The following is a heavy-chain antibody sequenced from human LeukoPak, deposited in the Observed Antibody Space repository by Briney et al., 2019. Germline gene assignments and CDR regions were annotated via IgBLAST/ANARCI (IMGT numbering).Heavy chain of an antibody. V-gene: IGHV3-23*01. Sequence: GGSLRLSCAASGFTFSSYAMSWVRQAPGKGPEWVSTISGSGDSTYYADSVQGRFTISRDNSKNTLYVQMSSLRVEDTAVYYCAKDVGGTNFHYMDVWGKGTTVTVSS. CDR2: ISGSGDST. D-gene: IGHD1-14*01. J-gene: IGHJ6*03. CDR1: GFTFSSYA. CDR3: AKDVGGTNFHYMDV.